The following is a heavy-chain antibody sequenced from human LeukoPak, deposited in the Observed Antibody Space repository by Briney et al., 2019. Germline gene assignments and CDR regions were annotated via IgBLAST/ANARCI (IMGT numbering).Heavy chain of an antibody. CDR2: IGTAGDT. V-gene: IGHV3-13*01. J-gene: IGHJ5*02. Sequence: GGSLRLSCAASGFTFSSYDMHWVRQATGKGLEWVSAIGTAGDTYYPGSVKGRFTISRDNAKNSLYLQMNSLRAEDTALYYCAKDMSKLWFGDYNWFDPWGQGTLVTVSS. CDR1: GFTFSSYD. CDR3: AKDMSKLWFGDYNWFDP. D-gene: IGHD3-10*01.